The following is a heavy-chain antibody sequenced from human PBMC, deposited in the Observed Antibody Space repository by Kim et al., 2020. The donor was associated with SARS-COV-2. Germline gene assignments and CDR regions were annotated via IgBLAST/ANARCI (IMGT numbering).Heavy chain of an antibody. CDR2: INHSGST. CDR3: ARGKAVTSFYYYYCGMDV. V-gene: IGHV4-34*01. D-gene: IGHD4-17*01. J-gene: IGHJ6*02. Sequence: SETLSLTCAVSGGSFSGYYWSWICQPPGKGLEWIGEINHSGSTNYNPSLKSRVTISVDTSKNQFSLKLSSVTAADTAVYYCARGKAVTSFYYYYCGMDVCGQGTTVTVSS. CDR1: GGSFSGYY.